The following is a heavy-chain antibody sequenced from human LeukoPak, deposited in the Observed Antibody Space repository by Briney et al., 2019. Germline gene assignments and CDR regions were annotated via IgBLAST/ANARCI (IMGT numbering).Heavy chain of an antibody. D-gene: IGHD2-15*01. V-gene: IGHV3-48*04. CDR3: ARQRRYCSGDNCYQRTFDY. CDR2: ISSSSSAI. Sequence: SGGSLRLSCAASGFTFSTYGMNWVRQAPGKGLEWLSYISSSSSAIYYVDSVKGRFTISRDNAKNSLYLQMNSLRAEDTAVYYCARQRRYCSGDNCYQRTFDYWGQGTLVTVSS. CDR1: GFTFSTYG. J-gene: IGHJ4*02.